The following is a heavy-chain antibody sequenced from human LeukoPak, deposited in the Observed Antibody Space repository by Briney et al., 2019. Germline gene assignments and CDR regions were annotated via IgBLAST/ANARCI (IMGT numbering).Heavy chain of an antibody. V-gene: IGHV3-74*01. CDR1: GLTFSGYW. J-gene: IGHJ4*02. CDR2: IGNDGSDT. Sequence: PGGSLRLSCAASGLTFSGYWVHWVRQAPGKGLVWVSRIGNDGSDTIYADSVKGRLTISRDNAKNTVHLQMNSLRAEDTAVYYCARGSGWFYYWGQGTLVTVSS. CDR3: ARGSGWFYY. D-gene: IGHD6-19*01.